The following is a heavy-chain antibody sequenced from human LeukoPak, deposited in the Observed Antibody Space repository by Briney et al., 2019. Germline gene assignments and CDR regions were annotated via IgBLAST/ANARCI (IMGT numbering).Heavy chain of an antibody. J-gene: IGHJ1*01. V-gene: IGHV3-30-3*01. CDR3: AREVDTDLEYFQH. D-gene: IGHD5-18*01. CDR1: GFTFSSYA. Sequence: GRSLRLSCAASGFTFSSYAMHWVRQAPGKGLEWVAVISYDGSNTYYADSVKGRFTISRDNSKNTLYLQMNSLRAEDTAVYYCAREVDTDLEYFQHWGQGTLVTVSS. CDR2: ISYDGSNT.